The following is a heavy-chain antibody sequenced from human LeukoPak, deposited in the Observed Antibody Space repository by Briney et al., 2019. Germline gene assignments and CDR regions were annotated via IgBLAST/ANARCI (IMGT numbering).Heavy chain of an antibody. J-gene: IGHJ6*02. CDR3: ARDQGIAAAPYYYYYGMDV. CDR2: IYTSGST. D-gene: IGHD6-13*01. CDR1: GVSISSYY. Sequence: PSETLSLTCTVSGVSISSYYWSWIRQPAGKGLEWIGRIYTSGSTNYNPSLKSRVTISVDTSKNQFSLKLSSVTAADTAVYYCARDQGIAAAPYYYYYGMDVWGQGTTVTVSS. V-gene: IGHV4-4*07.